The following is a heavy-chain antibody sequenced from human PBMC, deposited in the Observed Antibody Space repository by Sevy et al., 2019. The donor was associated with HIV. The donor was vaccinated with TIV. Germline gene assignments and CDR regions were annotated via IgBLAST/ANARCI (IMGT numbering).Heavy chain of an antibody. V-gene: IGHV3-30*14. Sequence: GGSLRLSCAASGFRFSDYSMHWVRQAPGTGLEWVAVISYDGRNNKYNVDSVKGRFTISGDNSKNTLFLQMNSVGAEDSAIYYCARARGESLHSAFDYWGQGTLVTGSS. CDR1: GFRFSDYS. CDR3: ARARGESLHSAFDY. J-gene: IGHJ4*02. CDR2: ISYDGRNNK. D-gene: IGHD3-16*01.